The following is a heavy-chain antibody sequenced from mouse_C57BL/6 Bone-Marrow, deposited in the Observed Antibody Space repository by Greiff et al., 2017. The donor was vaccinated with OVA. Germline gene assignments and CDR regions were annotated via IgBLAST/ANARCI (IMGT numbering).Heavy chain of an antibody. D-gene: IGHD1-1*01. Sequence: QVQLQQPGAELVRPGSSVKLSCKASGYTFTSYWMHWVKQRPIQGLEWIGNIDPSDSETHYNQKFKDKVTLTVDKSSSTAYMQLSSLTSEDSAVYYCARGVTTVVATKAMDYWGQGTSVTVSS. J-gene: IGHJ4*01. CDR2: IDPSDSET. CDR3: ARGVTTVVATKAMDY. CDR1: GYTFTSYW. V-gene: IGHV1-52*01.